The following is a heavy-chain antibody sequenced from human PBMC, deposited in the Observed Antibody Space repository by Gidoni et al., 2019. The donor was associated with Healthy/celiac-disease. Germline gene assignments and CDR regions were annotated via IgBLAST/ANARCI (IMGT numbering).Heavy chain of an antibody. J-gene: IGHJ4*02. CDR1: GGSLSSYY. CDR2: IYYSGST. Sequence: QVQLQESGPGLVKPSETLSLTCTVSGGSLSSYYWSWIRQPPGKGLEWIGYIYYSGSTNYNPSLKSRVTISVDTSKNQFSLKLSSVTAADTAVYYCARARWDGYNYYVDYWGQGTLGHRLL. D-gene: IGHD5-12*01. V-gene: IGHV4-59*01. CDR3: ARARWDGYNYYVDY.